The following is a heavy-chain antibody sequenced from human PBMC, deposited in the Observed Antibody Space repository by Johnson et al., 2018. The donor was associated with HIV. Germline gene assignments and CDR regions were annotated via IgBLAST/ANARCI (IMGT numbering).Heavy chain of an antibody. D-gene: IGHD3-22*01. CDR2: IKSKTDGGTT. V-gene: IGHV3-15*01. CDR1: GFTFSNAW. CDR3: TTDPSNYESRVGGDDAFDI. J-gene: IGHJ3*02. Sequence: VQLVESGGGLVKPGGSLRLSCAASGFTFSNAWMSWVRQAPGKGLEWVGRIKSKTDGGTTDYAAPVKGRFTISRADSKNTLDMQMNRLKPEDTAVYYCTTDPSNYESRVGGDDAFDIWGQGTMVTVSS.